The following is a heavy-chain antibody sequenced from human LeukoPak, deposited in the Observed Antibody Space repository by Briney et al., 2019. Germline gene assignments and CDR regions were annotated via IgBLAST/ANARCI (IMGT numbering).Heavy chain of an antibody. V-gene: IGHV4-34*01. CDR1: GGSFSGYY. CDR3: ARPDCGDCYSGQFDY. J-gene: IGHJ4*02. Sequence: SETLSLTCAVYGGSFSGYYWSWIRQPPGKGLEWIGEINHSGSTNYNPSLKSRVTISVDTSKNQFSLKLSSVTAADTAVYYCARPDCGDCYSGQFDYWGQGTLVTVSS. CDR2: INHSGST. D-gene: IGHD2-21*02.